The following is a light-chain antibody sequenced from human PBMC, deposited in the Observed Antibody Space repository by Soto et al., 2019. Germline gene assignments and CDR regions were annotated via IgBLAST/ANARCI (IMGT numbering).Light chain of an antibody. CDR1: QSVLYSSNSKNY. Sequence: DIVMTQSPDSLSVSMGERATINCRSSQSVLYSSNSKNYLAWYQHKPGQPPKLLIYWASTREAGVPERFSGSGSGTDFTLTISSLQAEDVPVYYYQQYYGKPTFCGANKVEIK. J-gene: IGKJ4*01. CDR3: QQYYGKPT. V-gene: IGKV4-1*01. CDR2: WAS.